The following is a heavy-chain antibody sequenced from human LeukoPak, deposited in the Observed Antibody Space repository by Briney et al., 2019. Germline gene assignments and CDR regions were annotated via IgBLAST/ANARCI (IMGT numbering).Heavy chain of an antibody. CDR1: GGSFSGYH. CDR3: ARDIRYSYGHDY. D-gene: IGHD5-18*01. CDR2: IDHSGSA. Sequence: SSESLSLTCDVYGGSFSGYHWSWIRQPPGRGLDWIGEIDHSGSAYYTPSLKTRVTISVDNSKNQFSLKLSSVTAADTAVYYCARDIRYSYGHDYWGQGTLVTVSS. V-gene: IGHV4-34*01. J-gene: IGHJ4*02.